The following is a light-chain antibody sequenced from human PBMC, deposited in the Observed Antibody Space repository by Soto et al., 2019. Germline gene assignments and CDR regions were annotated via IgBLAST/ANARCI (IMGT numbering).Light chain of an antibody. V-gene: IGKV3D-15*01. J-gene: IGKJ5*01. CDR2: GAS. CDR3: QQYNKWPLIT. Sequence: ESVLTQSPGTLSLSPGERATLSCRASQSVSSSYLAWYQQKPGQAPRLLIYGASTRATGTPARFSGSGSGTEFTLTISSLQSEDFALYYCQQYNKWPLITFGQGTRLEIK. CDR1: QSVSSSY.